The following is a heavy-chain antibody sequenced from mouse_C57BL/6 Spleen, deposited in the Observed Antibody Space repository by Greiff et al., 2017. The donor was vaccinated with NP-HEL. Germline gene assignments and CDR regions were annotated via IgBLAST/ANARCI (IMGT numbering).Heavy chain of an antibody. CDR2: ISNGGGST. D-gene: IGHD3-3*01. V-gene: IGHV5-12*01. CDR3: ARRGWGFDY. CDR1: GFTFSDYY. Sequence: EVQLVESGGGLVQPGGSLKLSCAASGFTFSDYYMYWVRQTPEKRLEWVAYISNGGGSTYYPDTVKGRFTISRDNAKNTLYLQMGRLKSEDTAMYYCARRGWGFDYWGQGTTLTVSS. J-gene: IGHJ2*01.